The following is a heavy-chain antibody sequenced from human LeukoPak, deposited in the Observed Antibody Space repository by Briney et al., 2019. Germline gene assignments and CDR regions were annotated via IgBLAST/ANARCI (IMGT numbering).Heavy chain of an antibody. V-gene: IGHV3-74*01. J-gene: IGHJ4*02. D-gene: IGHD3-22*01. CDR3: AREGYYDSSGYSIRFSY. CDR1: EFTFSSYW. Sequence: GGSLRLSCEASEFTFSSYWMHWVRQAPGKGLVWVSRINSDGRTTIYADSVKGRFTISRDNAKNTFYLQMNSLRAEDTAVYYCAREGYYDSSGYSIRFSYWGQGTLVTVSS. CDR2: INSDGRTT.